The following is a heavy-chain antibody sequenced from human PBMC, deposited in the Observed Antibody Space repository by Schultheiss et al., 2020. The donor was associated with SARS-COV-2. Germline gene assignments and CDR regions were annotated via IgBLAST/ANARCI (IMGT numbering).Heavy chain of an antibody. CDR1: GFTFSSYW. CDR3: ARDRRYYGWFDP. J-gene: IGHJ5*02. Sequence: GESLKISCAASGFTFSSYWMTWVRQAPGRGLEWVANIKQDGSQKNYVDSVMGRFTISRDNAKNTLYLQMNSLRAEDTAVYYCARDRRYYGWFDPWGQGTLVTVSS. D-gene: IGHD2/OR15-2a*01. CDR2: IKQDGSQK. V-gene: IGHV3-7*01.